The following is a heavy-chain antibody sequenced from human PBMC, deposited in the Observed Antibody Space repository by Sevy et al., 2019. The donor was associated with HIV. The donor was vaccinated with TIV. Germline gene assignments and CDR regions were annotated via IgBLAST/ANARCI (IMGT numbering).Heavy chain of an antibody. J-gene: IGHJ4*02. V-gene: IGHV3-11*01. CDR1: GFTFSDYY. CDR3: ARDGLACDGDCYSGDFDY. CDR2: ISSSGSTI. D-gene: IGHD2-21*02. Sequence: GGSLRLSCAASGFTFSDYYMSWIRQAPGKGLEWVSYISSSGSTIYYADSVKGRFTISRDNANNSLYLQMNSLRGDDTAVYYCARDGLACDGDCYSGDFDYWGQGTLVTVSS.